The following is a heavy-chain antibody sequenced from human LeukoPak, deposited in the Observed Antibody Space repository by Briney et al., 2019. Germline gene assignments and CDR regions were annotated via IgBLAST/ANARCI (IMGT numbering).Heavy chain of an antibody. J-gene: IGHJ4*02. Sequence: SETLSLTCSVSGGSISSGSYYWGWIRQPPGKGLEWIGSIYYSGNTYYNASLKSQVSISIDTSKNQFSLRLTSVTAADTAVYYCARQTGSGLFILPGGQGTLVTVSS. CDR3: ARQTGSGLFILP. CDR1: GGSISSGSYY. D-gene: IGHD3/OR15-3a*01. V-gene: IGHV4-39*01. CDR2: IYYSGNT.